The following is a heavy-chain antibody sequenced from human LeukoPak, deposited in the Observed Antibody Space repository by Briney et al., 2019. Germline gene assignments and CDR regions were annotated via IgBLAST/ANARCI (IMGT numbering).Heavy chain of an antibody. V-gene: IGHV1-46*01. Sequence: ASVKVSCKASGYTFTSYYMHWVRQAPGQGLEWMGIINPSGGSTSYAQKFQGRVTMTRDTSTSTVYMELSSLRSEDTAVYYCAGVREYSSSWYSYYYYYYYMDVWGKGTTVTVSS. D-gene: IGHD6-13*01. CDR3: AGVREYSSSWYSYYYYYYYMDV. CDR2: INPSGGST. J-gene: IGHJ6*03. CDR1: GYTFTSYY.